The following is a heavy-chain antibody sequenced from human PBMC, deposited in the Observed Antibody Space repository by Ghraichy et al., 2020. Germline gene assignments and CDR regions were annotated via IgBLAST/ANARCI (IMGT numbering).Heavy chain of an antibody. J-gene: IGHJ4*02. D-gene: IGHD5-18*01. V-gene: IGHV2-70*04. CDR3: AREGYSYGFRYFDY. CDR1: GFSLSTSGMR. Sequence: SGPTLVKPTQTLTLTCTFSGFSLSTSGMRVSWIRQPPGKALEWLARIDWDDDKFYSTSLKTRLTISKDTSKNQVVLTMTNMDPVDTATYYCAREGYSYGFRYFDYWGQGTLVTVSS. CDR2: IDWDDDK.